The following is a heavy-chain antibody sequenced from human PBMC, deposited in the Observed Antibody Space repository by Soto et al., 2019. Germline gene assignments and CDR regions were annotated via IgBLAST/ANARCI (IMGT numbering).Heavy chain of an antibody. D-gene: IGHD2-15*01. Sequence: SETLSLTCTVSGGSIGNDDYSWSWVRQPPGKGLEWIGYIYHSGTTYYNPSLTSRVTISVDGSNNQFSLKLTSMTAADTAVYYCATVRPATRYFAYWGQGILVTVSS. J-gene: IGHJ4*02. CDR3: ATVRPATRYFAY. CDR1: GGSIGNDDYS. CDR2: IYHSGTT. V-gene: IGHV4-30-2*01.